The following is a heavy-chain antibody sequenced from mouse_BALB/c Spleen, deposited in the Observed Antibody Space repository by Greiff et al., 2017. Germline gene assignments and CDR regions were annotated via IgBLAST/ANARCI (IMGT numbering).Heavy chain of an antibody. CDR3: TRNDGPYFDY. Sequence: QVQLQQSGAELVRPGASVTLSCKASGYTFTDYEMHWVKQTPVHGLEWIGAIDPETGGTAYNQKFKGKATLTADKSSSTAYMELRSQTSEDSAVYYCTRNDGPYFDYWGQGTTLTVSS. V-gene: IGHV1-15*01. J-gene: IGHJ2*01. CDR1: GYTFTDYE. CDR2: IDPETGGT. D-gene: IGHD1-1*01.